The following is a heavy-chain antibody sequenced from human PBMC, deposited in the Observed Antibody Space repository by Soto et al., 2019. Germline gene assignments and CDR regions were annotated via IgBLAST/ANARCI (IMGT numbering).Heavy chain of an antibody. CDR1: GFSLNTNGVG. CDR3: AHSRGYSYNFYFAS. D-gene: IGHD5-18*01. CDR2: IYWDGDK. V-gene: IGHV2-5*02. J-gene: IGHJ4*02. Sequence: QITLKESGPTLVKPTQTLTLTCTFSGFSLNTNGVGVGWLRQPPGKAPEWLALIYWDGDKRYSPSLKGRLTNAKDSSKNQVVVTMTNVDPVDTATYYCAHSRGYSYNFYFASWGQGSLVTVSS.